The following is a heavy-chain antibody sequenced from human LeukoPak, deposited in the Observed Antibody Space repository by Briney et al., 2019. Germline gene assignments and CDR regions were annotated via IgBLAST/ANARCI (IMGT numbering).Heavy chain of an antibody. CDR1: GYIFNIYG. J-gene: IGHJ4*02. V-gene: IGHV1-18*01. Sequence: GASVKVSCKASGYIFNIYGISWVRQAPGEGLEWVGWISAYNGDTNYAQQFQGRVTMTTDTSTSTAYMELRSLTSDDTAVYYCARSDLSAASTPFDYWGQGTLVTVSS. CDR2: ISAYNGDT. D-gene: IGHD6-13*01. CDR3: ARSDLSAASTPFDY.